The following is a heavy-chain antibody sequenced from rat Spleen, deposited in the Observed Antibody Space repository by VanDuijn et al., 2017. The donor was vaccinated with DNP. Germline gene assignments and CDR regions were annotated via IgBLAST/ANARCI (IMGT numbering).Heavy chain of an antibody. J-gene: IGHJ2*01. CDR3: SRCGLPGCGFDY. D-gene: IGHD1-4*01. CDR1: GFTFSDYN. CDR2: ITYDGSST. V-gene: IGHV5-7*01. Sequence: EVQLVESGGGLVQPGRSLKLSCAASGFTFSDYNMAWVRQAPKKGLEWVATITYDGSSTYYGDSVKGRFTISRDIAKSTLYLQLDSLKSEDTATYYWSRCGLPGCGFDYWGHGVMVTVSS.